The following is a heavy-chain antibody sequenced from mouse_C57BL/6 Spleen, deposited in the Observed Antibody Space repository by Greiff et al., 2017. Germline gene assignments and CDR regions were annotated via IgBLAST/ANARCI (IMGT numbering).Heavy chain of an antibody. CDR2: IRNKANGYTT. CDR3: ARLYGNYVWYFDV. V-gene: IGHV7-3*01. D-gene: IGHD2-1*01. CDR1: GFTFTDYY. Sequence: VQLQESGGGLVQPGGSLSLSCAASGFTFTDYYMSWVRQPPGKALEWLGFIRNKANGYTTEYSASVKGRFIISRDNSQSILYRQMNALRAEDSATYYCARLYGNYVWYFDVWGTGTTVTVSS. J-gene: IGHJ1*03.